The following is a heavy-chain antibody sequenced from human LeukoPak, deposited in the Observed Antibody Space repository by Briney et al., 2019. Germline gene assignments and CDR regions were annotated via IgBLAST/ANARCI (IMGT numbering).Heavy chain of an antibody. CDR3: ARGGFNDFWSGYYYYYYMDV. V-gene: IGHV4-39*07. Sequence: PSETLSLTCTVSGGSISSSSYYWGWIRQPPGKGLEWIGSIYYSGSTYYNPSLKSRVTISVDTSKNQFSLKLSSVTAADTAVYYCARGGFNDFWSGYYYYYYMDVWGKGTTVTVSS. CDR1: GGSISSSSYY. CDR2: IYYSGST. J-gene: IGHJ6*03. D-gene: IGHD3-3*01.